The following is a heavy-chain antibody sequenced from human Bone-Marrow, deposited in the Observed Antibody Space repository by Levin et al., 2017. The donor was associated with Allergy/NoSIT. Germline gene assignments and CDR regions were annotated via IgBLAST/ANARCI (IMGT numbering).Heavy chain of an antibody. CDR2: ISYGGATK. D-gene: IGHD3-10*01. CDR1: GFTFSDYG. V-gene: IGHV3-30*18. CDR3: AKDRTSMVRGVPGS. Sequence: GGSLRLSCAASGFTFSDYGMQWVRQAPGKGLEWVSFISYGGATKYYANSVKGRFTISRDNSKNTLYLQMDSLRLEDTAFYYCAKDRTSMVRGVPGSWGQGTLVTVSS. J-gene: IGHJ4*02.